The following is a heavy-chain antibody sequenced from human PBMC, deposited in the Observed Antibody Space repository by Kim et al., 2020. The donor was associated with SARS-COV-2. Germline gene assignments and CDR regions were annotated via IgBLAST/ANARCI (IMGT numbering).Heavy chain of an antibody. D-gene: IGHD3-9*01. CDR3: ARPSYDILTGYSDYYYGMDV. V-gene: IGHV4-39*01. Sequence: SETLSLTCTVSGGSISSSSYYWGWIRQPTGKGLEWIGSIYYSGSTYYNPSLKSRVTISVDTSKNQFSLKLSSVTAADTAVYYCARPSYDILTGYSDYYYGMDVWGQGTTVTVSS. CDR1: GGSISSSSYY. CDR2: IYYSGST. J-gene: IGHJ6*02.